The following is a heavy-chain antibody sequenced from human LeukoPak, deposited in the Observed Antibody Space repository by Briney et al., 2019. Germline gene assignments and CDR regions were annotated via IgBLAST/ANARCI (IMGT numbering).Heavy chain of an antibody. CDR2: ISYDGSNK. V-gene: IGHV3-30*03. D-gene: IGHD4-17*01. CDR3: ARDFYGDYTNIDY. Sequence: GGSLRLSCAASGFTFSSYGMHWVRQAPGKGLEWVAVISYDGSNKYYADSVKGRFTISRDESKNTLHLEINSLRAEDTAVYYCARDFYGDYTNIDYWGQGTLVTVSS. J-gene: IGHJ4*02. CDR1: GFTFSSYG.